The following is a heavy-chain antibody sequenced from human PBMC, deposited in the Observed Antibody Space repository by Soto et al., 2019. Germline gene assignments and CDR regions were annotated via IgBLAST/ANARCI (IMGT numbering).Heavy chain of an antibody. D-gene: IGHD6-13*01. J-gene: IGHJ5*02. CDR2: ISAYNGNT. CDR3: ATIAAAGTWFDP. CDR1: GYTFTSYG. V-gene: IGHV1-18*01. Sequence: ASVKVSCKASGYTFTSYGISWVRQAPGQGLEWTGWISAYNGNTNYAQKLQDRVTMTTDTSTSTAYMELRSLRSDDTAVYYCATIAAAGTWFDPWGQGTLVTVSS.